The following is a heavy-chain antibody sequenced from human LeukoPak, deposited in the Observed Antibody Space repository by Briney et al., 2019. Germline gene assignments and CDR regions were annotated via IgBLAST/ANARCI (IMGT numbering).Heavy chain of an antibody. J-gene: IGHJ5*02. CDR3: ARTYYYGSGSYLGPHYDWFDP. Sequence: ASVTVSCKASGYTFTSYGISWVRQAPGQGLEWMGWISAYNGNTNYAQKLQGRVTITTDTSTSTAYMELRSLRSDDTAVYYCARTYYYGSGSYLGPHYDWFDPWGQGTLVTVSS. CDR1: GYTFTSYG. D-gene: IGHD3-10*01. CDR2: ISAYNGNT. V-gene: IGHV1-18*01.